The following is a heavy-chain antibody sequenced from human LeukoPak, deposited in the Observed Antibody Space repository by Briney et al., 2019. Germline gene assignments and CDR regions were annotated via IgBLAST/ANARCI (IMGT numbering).Heavy chain of an antibody. CDR1: GFTFSSYS. Sequence: PGGSLRLSCAASGFTFSSYSMNWVRQAPGKGLEWVSSISSSSSYIYYADSVKGRFTISRDNAKNPLYLQMNSLRAEDTAVYYCAREMQWLTPTYAFDIWGQGTMVTVSS. V-gene: IGHV3-21*01. CDR3: AREMQWLTPTYAFDI. CDR2: ISSSSSYI. D-gene: IGHD6-19*01. J-gene: IGHJ3*02.